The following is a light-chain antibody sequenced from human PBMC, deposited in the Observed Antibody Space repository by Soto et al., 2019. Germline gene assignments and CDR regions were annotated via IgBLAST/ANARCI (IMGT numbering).Light chain of an antibody. CDR3: SSYTGGSTYV. J-gene: IGLJ1*01. CDR2: DVS. V-gene: IGLV2-14*01. Sequence: QSVLTQPASVSGSPGQSITISCTGTSSDIGAYKYVSWYQQHPGKAPKLMIYDVSNRPSGVSNRFCGSKSGNTATLTISGLQGEDEAEYYCSSYTGGSTYVFGTGTKLTVL. CDR1: SSDIGAYKY.